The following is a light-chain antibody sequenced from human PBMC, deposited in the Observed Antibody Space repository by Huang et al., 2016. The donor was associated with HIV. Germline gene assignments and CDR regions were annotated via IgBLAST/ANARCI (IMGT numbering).Light chain of an antibody. CDR3: QKYYSTRT. V-gene: IGKV4-1*01. J-gene: IGKJ4*01. CDR1: QSVLYSSNNKNY. CDR2: GST. Sequence: DIVMTQSPVSLAVSLGERATITCKSSQSVLYSSNNKNYLAWYQQQPEQPPNLLYYGSTTREAGVHGRISGGGGGEDITLIISGLHAEDVADYCCQKYYSTRTFGGGTKVEIK.